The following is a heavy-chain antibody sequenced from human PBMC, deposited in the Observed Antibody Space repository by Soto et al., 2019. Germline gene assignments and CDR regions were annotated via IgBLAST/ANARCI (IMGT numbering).Heavy chain of an antibody. CDR3: ARARRTDNYYYDMDV. Sequence: QVQLVESGGGVVQPGRSLRLSCAASGFTFSSYGIHWVRQAPGKGLEWVAVISYDGGNKYEADSVKGRFTISRDNAKNTLYLEMSSLRAEDTAVYYWARARRTDNYYYDMDVWGRGTTVTVSS. CDR1: GFTFSSYG. J-gene: IGHJ6*02. V-gene: IGHV3-30-3*01. D-gene: IGHD2-21*02. CDR2: ISYDGGNK.